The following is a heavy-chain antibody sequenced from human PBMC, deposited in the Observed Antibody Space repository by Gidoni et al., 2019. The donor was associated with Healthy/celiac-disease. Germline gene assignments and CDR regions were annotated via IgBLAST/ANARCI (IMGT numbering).Heavy chain of an antibody. Sequence: EVQGLESGGGLAQTGGSLRLSCAASGFTCNIDAMSWVRQAPGQGLEWVSTMSGSGGSTCNADSVKGRFNISRYNSKNTLYLQMNSLRAEGTAEYYGAKDSGYCGSTNYPTEFDYWGQGTLVTVSS. CDR2: MSGSGGST. J-gene: IGHJ4*02. CDR3: AKDSGYCGSTNYPTEFDY. CDR1: GFTCNIDA. V-gene: IGHV3-23*01. D-gene: IGHD3-22*01.